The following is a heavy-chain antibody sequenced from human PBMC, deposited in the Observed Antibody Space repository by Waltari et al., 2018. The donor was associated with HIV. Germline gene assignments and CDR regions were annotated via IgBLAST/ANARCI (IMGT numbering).Heavy chain of an antibody. V-gene: IGHV3-23*01. Sequence: EVKLLESGGGLIQPGGSLRLSCATPGFTIAPYAMSLVRQVPGKGLDWVASISGSGGGTHYADSVRGRFTISRDTSKNTVSLHMNSLRAEDTATYYCTTCDSGEKSYYYYSGMDVWGQGTTVIVSS. CDR1: GFTIAPYA. CDR2: ISGSGGGT. CDR3: TTCDSGEKSYYYYSGMDV. J-gene: IGHJ6*02. D-gene: IGHD4-17*01.